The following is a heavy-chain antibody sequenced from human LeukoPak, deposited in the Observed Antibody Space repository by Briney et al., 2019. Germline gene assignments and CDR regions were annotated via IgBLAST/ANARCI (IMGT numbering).Heavy chain of an antibody. CDR3: ARNTSVAVTSVRPRCFDP. Sequence: SETLSLTCTVSGGAIGTSNYYWGWIRQPPGKGLGWFGSFYNYGGPYYNPSLKSRVTMSVDPSKNAFSPKLTSVCAADTGVQYCARNTSVAVTSVRPRCFDPWGQGTLVTVSS. CDR1: GGAIGTSNYY. D-gene: IGHD4-17*01. J-gene: IGHJ5*02. CDR2: FYNYGGP. V-gene: IGHV4-39*01.